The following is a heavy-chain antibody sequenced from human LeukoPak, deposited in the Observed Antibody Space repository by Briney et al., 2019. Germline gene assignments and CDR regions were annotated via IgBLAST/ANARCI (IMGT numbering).Heavy chain of an antibody. CDR3: LGGPLRTAPAY. CDR1: SSSLSSVNY. CDR2: ISRTGTT. V-gene: IGHV4-38-2*02. D-gene: IGHD2-15*01. Sequence: SETLSLTCTVSSSSLSSVNYWGWIRQPPGKGLEWIAFISRTGTTNYNPSLKSRVTISIDTSKNQFSLRVTSATASDTALYFCLGGPLRTAPAYWGQGTLVTVSS. J-gene: IGHJ4*02.